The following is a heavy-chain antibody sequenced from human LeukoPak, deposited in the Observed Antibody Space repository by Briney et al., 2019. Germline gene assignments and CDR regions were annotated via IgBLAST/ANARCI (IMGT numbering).Heavy chain of an antibody. D-gene: IGHD3-10*01. Sequence: PGGSLRLSCAASGFTLSSFEMNWVRQAPGKGLEWVSYISSSGSTIYYADSVKGRFTISRDNAKNSLYLQMNSLRAEDTAVYYCARAALLWFGELFPSDYWGQGTLVTVSS. CDR2: ISSSGSTI. CDR1: GFTLSSFE. CDR3: ARAALLWFGELFPSDY. J-gene: IGHJ4*02. V-gene: IGHV3-48*03.